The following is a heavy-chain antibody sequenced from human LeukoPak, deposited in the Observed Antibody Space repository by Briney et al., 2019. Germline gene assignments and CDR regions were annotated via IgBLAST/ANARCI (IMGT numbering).Heavy chain of an antibody. CDR2: IIPIFGTA. D-gene: IGHD1-26*01. CDR3: ARGIQLVGLDY. CDR1: GGTFSSYA. Sequence: EASVKVSCKASGGTFSSYAISWVRPAPGQGLEWMGGIIPIFGTANYAQKFQGRVTITADESTSTAYMELSSLRSEDTAVYYCARGIQLVGLDYWGQGTLVTVSS. V-gene: IGHV1-69*13. J-gene: IGHJ4*02.